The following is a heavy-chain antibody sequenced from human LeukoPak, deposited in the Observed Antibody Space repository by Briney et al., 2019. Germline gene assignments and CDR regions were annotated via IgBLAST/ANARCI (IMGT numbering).Heavy chain of an antibody. D-gene: IGHD2-2*01. V-gene: IGHV1-2*02. Sequence: GASVKVSCKVSGYTLTELSMHWVRQAPGQGLEWMGWINPNSGGTNYAQKFQGRVTITRNTSISTAYMELSSLRSEDTAVYYCARGVYCSSTSCASENWFDPWGQGTLVTVSS. CDR3: ARGVYCSSTSCASENWFDP. CDR1: GYTLTELS. J-gene: IGHJ5*02. CDR2: INPNSGGT.